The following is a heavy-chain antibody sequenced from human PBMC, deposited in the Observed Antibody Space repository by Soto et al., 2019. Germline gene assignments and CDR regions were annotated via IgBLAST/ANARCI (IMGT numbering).Heavy chain of an antibody. CDR2: ISGSGGST. V-gene: IGHV3-23*01. CDR3: AKDWFGERRAETNMDV. J-gene: IGHJ6*02. Sequence: PGGSLRLSCAASGFTFSSYAMSWVRQAPRKGLEWVSAISGSGGSTYYADSVKGRFTISRHNSKNTLYLQMNSLRAEDTAVYYCAKDWFGERRAETNMDVWGQGTTVTVSS. CDR1: GFTFSSYA. D-gene: IGHD3-10*01.